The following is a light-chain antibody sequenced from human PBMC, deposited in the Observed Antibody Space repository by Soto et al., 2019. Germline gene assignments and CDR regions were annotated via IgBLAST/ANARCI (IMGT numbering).Light chain of an antibody. J-gene: IGKJ1*01. V-gene: IGKV1-5*01. CDR3: QQYNSYSST. CDR1: QSIGNW. CDR2: DVS. Sequence: DIQMTQSPSTLSASVGDRVTITCRASQSIGNWLAWYQQKPGKAPKLLIYDVSSLESGVPSRFSGSGSGTEFTLTISSLQPDDFATYYCQQYNSYSSTFDHGTKVEVK.